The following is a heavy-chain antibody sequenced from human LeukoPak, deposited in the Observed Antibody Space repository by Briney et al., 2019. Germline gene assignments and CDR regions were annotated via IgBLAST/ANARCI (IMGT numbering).Heavy chain of an antibody. CDR2: ISSSSSYI. J-gene: IGHJ4*02. V-gene: IGHV3-21*01. CDR1: GFTFSSYS. CDR3: ASVPAAGTGY. Sequence: GGSLRLSCAASGFTFSSYSMNWVCQAPGKGLEWVSSISSSSSYIYYADSVKGRFTISRDNAKNSLYLQMNSLRAEDTAVYYCASVPAAGTGYWGQGTLVTVSS. D-gene: IGHD6-13*01.